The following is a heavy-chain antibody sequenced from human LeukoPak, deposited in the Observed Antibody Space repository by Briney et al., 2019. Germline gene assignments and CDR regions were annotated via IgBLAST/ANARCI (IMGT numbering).Heavy chain of an antibody. CDR3: ARLGVGATGNFDY. D-gene: IGHD1-26*01. V-gene: IGHV3-21*01. CDR1: GFTFISYS. CDR2: ISSSSSYI. Sequence: GGSLRLSCAASGFTFISYSMNWVRQAPGKGLEWVSSISSSSSYIYYADSVKGRFTISRDNAKNSLYLQMNSLRAEDTAAYYCARLGVGATGNFDYWGQGTLVTVSS. J-gene: IGHJ4*02.